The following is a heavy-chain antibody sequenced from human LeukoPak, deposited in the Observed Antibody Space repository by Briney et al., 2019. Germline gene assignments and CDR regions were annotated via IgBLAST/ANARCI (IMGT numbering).Heavy chain of an antibody. D-gene: IGHD6-19*01. Sequence: GGTLRLSCAASGFTFSSYGMSWVRQAPGKGLEWVSAISGSGGSTYYADSVKGRFTISRDNSKNTLYLQMNSLRAEDTAVYYCAKGAQWLVLYSGYHFDYWGQGTLVTVSS. CDR2: ISGSGGST. CDR1: GFTFSSYG. J-gene: IGHJ4*02. CDR3: AKGAQWLVLYSGYHFDY. V-gene: IGHV3-23*01.